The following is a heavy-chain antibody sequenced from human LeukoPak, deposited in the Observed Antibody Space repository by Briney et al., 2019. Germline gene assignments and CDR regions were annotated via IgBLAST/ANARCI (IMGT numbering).Heavy chain of an antibody. Sequence: SETLSLTCTVSGGSISSGGYYWSWIRQPPGTGLEWIGEINHSGSTNYNPSLKSRVAISVDTSRNQFSLRLSSVTAADTAVYYCARGQRITMTDWGQGTLVTVSS. CDR3: ARGQRITMTD. CDR1: GGSISSGGYY. D-gene: IGHD3-22*01. J-gene: IGHJ4*02. CDR2: INHSGST. V-gene: IGHV4-39*07.